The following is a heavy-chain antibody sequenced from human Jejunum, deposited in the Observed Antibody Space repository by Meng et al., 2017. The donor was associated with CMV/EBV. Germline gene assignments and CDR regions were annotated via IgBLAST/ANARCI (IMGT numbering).Heavy chain of an antibody. Sequence: ANYIHWVRKAHGQGLEWMGWINPNSGGTNYAQQFQARVTMTRDTSINTVYMELSSLTSDDTAVYYCARGTYYYGSGRNYGPPDDWGQGTLVTVSS. J-gene: IGHJ4*02. CDR1: ANY. D-gene: IGHD3-10*01. CDR3: ARGTYYYGSGRNYGPPDD. V-gene: IGHV1-2*02. CDR2: INPNSGGT.